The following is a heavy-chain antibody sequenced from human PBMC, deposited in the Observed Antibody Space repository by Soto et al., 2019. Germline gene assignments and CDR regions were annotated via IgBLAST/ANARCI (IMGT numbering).Heavy chain of an antibody. CDR1: GFTFSSYA. Sequence: PGGSLRLSCAASGFTFSSYAMHWVRQAPGKGLEWVAVISYDGSSKYYADSVKGRFTISRDNSKNTLYLQMNSLRAEDTAVYYCARERAYYSYGMDVWGQGTTVTVSS. V-gene: IGHV3-30-3*01. J-gene: IGHJ6*02. CDR2: ISYDGSSK. CDR3: ARERAYYSYGMDV.